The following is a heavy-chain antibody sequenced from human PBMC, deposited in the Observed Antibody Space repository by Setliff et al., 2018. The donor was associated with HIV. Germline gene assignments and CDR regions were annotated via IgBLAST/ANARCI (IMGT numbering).Heavy chain of an antibody. CDR2: ISDDGSTK. V-gene: IGHV3-30*04. D-gene: IGHD2-8*01. CDR3: VRDDTNGPNSLDP. Sequence: RLSCAASGFTFNNYAMHWVRQAPGKGPECVAVISDDGSTKHYGDSVKGRFTISRDNSKNTLYLEVSSLRAEDTAVYYCVRDDTNGPNSLDPWGQGTLVTVSS. J-gene: IGHJ5*02. CDR1: GFTFNNYA.